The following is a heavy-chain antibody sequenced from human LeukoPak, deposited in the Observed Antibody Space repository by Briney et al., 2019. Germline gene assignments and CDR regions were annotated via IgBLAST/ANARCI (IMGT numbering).Heavy chain of an antibody. D-gene: IGHD3-9*01. CDR1: GFTFSNAW. CDR3: TTVVLRYFDWLRTFDY. J-gene: IGHJ4*02. V-gene: IGHV3-15*01. CDR2: IKSKTDGGTT. Sequence: GGSLRLSCGASGFTFSNAWMSWVRQAPGKGLEWVGRIKSKTDGGTTDYAAPVKGRFTISRDDSKNTLYLQMNSLKTEDAAVYYCTTVVLRYFDWLRTFDYWGQGTLVTVSS.